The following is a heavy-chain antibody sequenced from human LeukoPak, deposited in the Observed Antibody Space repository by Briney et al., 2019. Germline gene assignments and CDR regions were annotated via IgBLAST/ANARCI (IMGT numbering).Heavy chain of an antibody. Sequence: GGSLRLSCAASGFTFSSYSMNWVRQAPGKGLEWVSVIYGGGSTFYADSVKGRFTTSRDNSKNTLYLQMNGLRAEDTAVYYCARDHYSGGMGVWGQGTTATVSS. CDR2: IYGGGST. CDR1: GFTFSSYS. D-gene: IGHD2-15*01. J-gene: IGHJ6*02. CDR3: ARDHYSGGMGV. V-gene: IGHV3-66*01.